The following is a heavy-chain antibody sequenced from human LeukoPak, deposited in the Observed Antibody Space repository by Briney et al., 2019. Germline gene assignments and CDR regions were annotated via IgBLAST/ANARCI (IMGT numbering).Heavy chain of an antibody. Sequence: KPSETLSLTCTVSGYSISSGYYWGWIRQPPGKGLEWIGSIYHSGSTYYNPSLKSRVTISVDTSKNQFSLKLSSVTAADTAVYYCARGLWFGEGYYYYMDVWGKGTTVTVSS. CDR3: ARGLWFGEGYYYYMDV. CDR2: IYHSGST. V-gene: IGHV4-38-2*02. CDR1: GYSISSGYY. J-gene: IGHJ6*03. D-gene: IGHD3-10*01.